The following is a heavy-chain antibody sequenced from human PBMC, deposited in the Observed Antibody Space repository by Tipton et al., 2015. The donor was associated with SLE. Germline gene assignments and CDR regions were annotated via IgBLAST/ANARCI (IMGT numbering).Heavy chain of an antibody. Sequence: TLSLTCAVNGGSFSGYYWTWIRQPPGKGLEWIGESDHRGNTNYNPSLISRVTISVDPSKNQLSLQLNSVTAADMAVYYCAATRAKNWFDPWGQGTLVTVSS. CDR2: SDHRGNT. J-gene: IGHJ5*02. CDR1: GGSFSGYY. V-gene: IGHV4-34*01. CDR3: AATRAKNWFDP.